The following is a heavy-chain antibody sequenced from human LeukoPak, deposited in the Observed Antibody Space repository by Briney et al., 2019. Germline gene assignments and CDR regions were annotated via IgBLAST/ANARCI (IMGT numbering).Heavy chain of an antibody. Sequence: GRSLRLSCTASGFTFGDCALNWVRQAPGKGLEWVGFTRSKVYGGTTEYAASVKGRFTISRDDSKSIAYLQMNSLKTEDTAVYYCTRAQTEAGAKYYFDYWGQGTLVTVSS. CDR2: TRSKVYGGTT. CDR1: GFTFGDCA. CDR3: TRAQTEAGAKYYFDY. J-gene: IGHJ4*02. V-gene: IGHV3-49*04.